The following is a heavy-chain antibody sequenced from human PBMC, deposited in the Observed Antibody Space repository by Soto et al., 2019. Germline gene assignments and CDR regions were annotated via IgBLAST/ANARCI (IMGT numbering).Heavy chain of an antibody. D-gene: IGHD4-17*01. CDR2: ISYDGSNK. Sequence: GGSLRLSCAASGFTFSSYAMHWVRQAPGKGLEWVAVISYDGSNKYYADSVKGRFTISRDNSKNTLYLQMNSLRAEDTAVYYCAREMMTMVTTLAYWGQGTLVTVSS. J-gene: IGHJ4*02. V-gene: IGHV3-30-3*01. CDR3: AREMMTMVTTLAY. CDR1: GFTFSSYA.